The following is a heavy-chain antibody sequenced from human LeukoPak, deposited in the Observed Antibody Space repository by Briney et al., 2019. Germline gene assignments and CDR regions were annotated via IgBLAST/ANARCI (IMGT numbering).Heavy chain of an antibody. CDR1: GFIVSSNY. CDR2: IYSGGST. V-gene: IGHV3-53*01. J-gene: IGHJ4*02. CDR3: ARLAVVVAAYFDY. Sequence: PGGSLRLSCAASGFIVSSNYMSWVRQAPGKGLEWVSVIYSGGSTYYADSVKGRFTISRDNSKNTLYLQMNSLRAEDTAVYYCARLAVVVAAYFDYWGQGTLVTVSS. D-gene: IGHD2-15*01.